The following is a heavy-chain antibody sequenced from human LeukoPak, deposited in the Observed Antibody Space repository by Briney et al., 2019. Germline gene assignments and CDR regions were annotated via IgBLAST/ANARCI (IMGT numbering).Heavy chain of an antibody. D-gene: IGHD6-13*01. CDR1: GGSISRYY. Sequence: PSETLSLTCTVSGGSISRYYWSWIRQPAGKGLEWIGRIYSSGTTNYNPSLKSRVTMSVDTSKNQFSVNLSSVTAADTAVYYCARGVYIAAAQYGYWGQGTLVTVSS. CDR2: IYSSGTT. J-gene: IGHJ4*02. CDR3: ARGVYIAAAQYGY. V-gene: IGHV4-4*07.